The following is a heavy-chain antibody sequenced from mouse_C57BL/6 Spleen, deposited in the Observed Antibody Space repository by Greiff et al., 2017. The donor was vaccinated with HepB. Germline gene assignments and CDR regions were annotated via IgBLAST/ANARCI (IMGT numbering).Heavy chain of an antibody. CDR2: ISNLAYSI. CDR3: ARHRGSSYAMDD. V-gene: IGHV5-15*01. CDR1: GFTFSDYG. J-gene: IGHJ4*01. Sequence: EVQVVESGGGLVQPGGSLKLSCATSGFTFSDYGMAWVRQAPRKGPEWVAFISNLAYSIYYADTVTGRFTISRENAKNTLYLEMSSLRAEDTAMDYCARHRGSSYAMDDWGQGTSVTVSS.